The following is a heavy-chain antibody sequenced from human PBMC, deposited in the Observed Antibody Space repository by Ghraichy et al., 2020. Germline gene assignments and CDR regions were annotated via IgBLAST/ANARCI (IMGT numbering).Heavy chain of an antibody. D-gene: IGHD2-2*02. J-gene: IGHJ4*02. CDR2: ISSSSRTI. Sequence: GGSLRLSCAASGFTFSSYSMNWVRQSPGKGLEWVSYISSSSRTIYYADSVKGRFTISRDNAKNSLYLQMNSLRDEDTAVYYCERDPLYAGDKDYWGQGTLVTGSS. CDR1: GFTFSSYS. V-gene: IGHV3-48*02. CDR3: ERDPLYAGDKDY.